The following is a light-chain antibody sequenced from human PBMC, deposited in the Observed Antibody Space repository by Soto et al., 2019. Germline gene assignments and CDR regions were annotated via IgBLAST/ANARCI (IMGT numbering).Light chain of an antibody. V-gene: IGKV3-15*01. CDR2: SAS. J-gene: IGKJ1*01. Sequence: EMVMTQSPATLSVSPWERATLSSRTSQSVVSNLDWYQQKPDQAPRFLIFSASTRATGIPARFSGSGTGTDYTLTISRLKPEDFAVYDCQQYGSSPSWTFGQGTKVDIK. CDR3: QQYGSSPSWT. CDR1: QSVVSN.